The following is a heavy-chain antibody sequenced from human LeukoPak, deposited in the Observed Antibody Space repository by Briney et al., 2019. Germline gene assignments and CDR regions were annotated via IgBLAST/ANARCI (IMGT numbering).Heavy chain of an antibody. J-gene: IGHJ4*02. Sequence: ASVKVSCKASGYTFTGYGISWVRQAPGQGLEWMGWISAYNGNTNYAQKLQGRVTMTTDTSTSTAYMELRSLRSDDTAVYYCARDRTYDILTGYYKVPLGSDYWGQGTLVTVSS. CDR3: ARDRTYDILTGYYKVPLGSDY. CDR2: ISAYNGNT. D-gene: IGHD3-9*01. V-gene: IGHV1-18*01. CDR1: GYTFTGYG.